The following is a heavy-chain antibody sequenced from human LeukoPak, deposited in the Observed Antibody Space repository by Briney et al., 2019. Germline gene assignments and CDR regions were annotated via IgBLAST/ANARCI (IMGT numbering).Heavy chain of an antibody. CDR2: IHHSGST. CDR3: AREGGSGQEEDY. V-gene: IGHV4-30-2*01. Sequence: PSETLSLTCTVSGGSISSEGYYWSWIRQPPGKGLEWIGHIHHSGSTHYNSSLKSRVTISVDTSKNQFSLKLSSVTAADTAVYYCAREGGSGQEEDYWGQGTLVTVSS. J-gene: IGHJ4*02. CDR1: GGSISSEGYY.